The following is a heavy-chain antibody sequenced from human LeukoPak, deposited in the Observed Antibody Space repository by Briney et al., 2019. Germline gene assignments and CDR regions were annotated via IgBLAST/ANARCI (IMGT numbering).Heavy chain of an antibody. CDR1: GGSISSSNW. Sequence: SGTLSLTCAVSGGSISSSNWWSWVRQPPGKGLEWIGEIYHSGSTNCNPSLKCRVTISVDKSKNQFSLKLSSVTAADTAVYYCARVSGYLFDYWGQGTLVTVSS. J-gene: IGHJ4*02. V-gene: IGHV4-4*02. CDR3: ARVSGYLFDY. D-gene: IGHD3-3*01. CDR2: IYHSGST.